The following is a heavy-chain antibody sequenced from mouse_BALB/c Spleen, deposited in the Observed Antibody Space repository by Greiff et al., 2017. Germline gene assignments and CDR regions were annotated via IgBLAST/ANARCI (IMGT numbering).Heavy chain of an antibody. CDR2: IYPGNGDT. Sequence: QPGAELVKPGASVKMSCKASGYTFTSYNMHWVKQTPGQGLEWIGAIYPGNGDTSYNQKFKGKATLTADKSSSTAYMQLSSLTSEDSAVYYCARFLPGFAYWGQGTLVTVSA. CDR3: ARFLPGFAY. V-gene: IGHV1-12*01. CDR1: GYTFTSYN. J-gene: IGHJ3*01.